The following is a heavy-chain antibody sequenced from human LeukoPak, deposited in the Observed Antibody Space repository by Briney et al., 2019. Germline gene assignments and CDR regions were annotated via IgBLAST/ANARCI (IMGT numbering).Heavy chain of an antibody. J-gene: IGHJ5*02. CDR3: ARGGVTANWFDP. V-gene: IGHV3-33*01. CDR1: GFTFSSYG. D-gene: IGHD2-21*02. Sequence: GGSLRLSCAASGFTFSSYGTHWVRQAPGKGLEWVAVIWYDGSNKYYADSVKGRFTISRDNSKNTLYLQMNSLRAEDTAVYYCARGGVTANWFDPWGQGTLVTVSS. CDR2: IWYDGSNK.